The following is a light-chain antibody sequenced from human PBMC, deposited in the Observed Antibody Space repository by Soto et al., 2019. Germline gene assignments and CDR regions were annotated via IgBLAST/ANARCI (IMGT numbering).Light chain of an antibody. CDR3: QQYSIWRT. J-gene: IGKJ5*01. CDR1: QTVSITY. V-gene: IGKV3-20*01. CDR2: GAS. Sequence: VLTQSPGTLSLSPGESATLSCRASQTVSITYLTWYQQKPGQAPGLLIYGASSRATGIPDRFSGSGSGTDFTLTISRMDPEDFAVYYCQQYSIWRTFGQGTRLEIK.